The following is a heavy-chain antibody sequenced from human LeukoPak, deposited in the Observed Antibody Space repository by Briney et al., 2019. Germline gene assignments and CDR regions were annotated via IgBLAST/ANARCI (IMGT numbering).Heavy chain of an antibody. CDR3: ARRTLDGGGYVFGHPTEPFYFDF. D-gene: IGHD3-22*01. Sequence: ASVKVSYKASGYTFTRYGINWVRQAPGQGLEWVGWISVYNDATNYAQKLQGRVSLTTDPSTNTAYMELRSLRSDDTAIYYRARRTLDGGGYVFGHPTEPFYFDFWGQGTLVTVSS. J-gene: IGHJ4*02. CDR1: GYTFTRYG. V-gene: IGHV1-18*01. CDR2: ISVYNDAT.